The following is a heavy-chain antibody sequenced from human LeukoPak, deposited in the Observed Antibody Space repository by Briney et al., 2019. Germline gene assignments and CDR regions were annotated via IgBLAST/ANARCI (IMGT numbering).Heavy chain of an antibody. CDR2: IIPIFGTA. D-gene: IGHD6-19*01. CDR3: ARAWTPDIAVAGIFDS. J-gene: IGHJ4*02. Sequence: GASVKVSCKASGGTFSSYAISWVRQAPGQGLEWMGGIIPIFGTANYAQKFQGRVTITADESTSTAYMELSSLRSEDTAVYYCARAWTPDIAVAGIFDSWGQGAQVTVSS. V-gene: IGHV1-69*13. CDR1: GGTFSSYA.